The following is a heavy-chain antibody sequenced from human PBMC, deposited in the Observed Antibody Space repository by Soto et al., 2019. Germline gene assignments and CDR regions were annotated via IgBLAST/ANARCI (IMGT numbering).Heavy chain of an antibody. Sequence: EVQLVESGGGLVQPGGSLRLSCAASGFTFSSYWMHWVRQAPGKGLVWVSRINPDGSTTSYADSVKGRFTISRDNAKNTLYLPMNSLRAEDTAVYYCARVGVGAYHFDYWGQGTLVTVSS. D-gene: IGHD1-26*01. V-gene: IGHV3-74*01. CDR3: ARVGVGAYHFDY. CDR2: INPDGSTT. J-gene: IGHJ4*02. CDR1: GFTFSSYW.